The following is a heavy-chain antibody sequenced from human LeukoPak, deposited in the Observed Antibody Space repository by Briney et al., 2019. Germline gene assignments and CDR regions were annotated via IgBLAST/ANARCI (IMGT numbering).Heavy chain of an antibody. CDR2: ISGTGGST. CDR1: GFTSSSYA. D-gene: IGHD6-13*01. CDR3: AKDQAAPAGY. Sequence: GGSLRLSCAASGFTSSSYAMSWVRQAPGKGLEWISTISGTGGSTYYADSVKGRFTISRDNSKNTLSLQMNSLRAEDTAVYYCAKDQAAPAGYWGQGTLVTVSS. J-gene: IGHJ4*02. V-gene: IGHV3-23*01.